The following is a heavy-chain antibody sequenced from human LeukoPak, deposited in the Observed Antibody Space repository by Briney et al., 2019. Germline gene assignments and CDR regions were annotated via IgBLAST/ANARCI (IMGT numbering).Heavy chain of an antibody. CDR3: ARLIYSNGFDF. D-gene: IGHD6-19*01. V-gene: IGHV4-59*08. CDR1: GGSFSGYY. CDR2: IYYTGST. J-gene: IGHJ4*02. Sequence: SETLSLTCAVYGGSFSGYYWSWIRQPPGKGLEWIGYIYYTGSTNYNPSLKSRVTMSIDTSKNQFSLNLSSVTAADTAIYFCARLIYSNGFDFWGQGTLVTVSS.